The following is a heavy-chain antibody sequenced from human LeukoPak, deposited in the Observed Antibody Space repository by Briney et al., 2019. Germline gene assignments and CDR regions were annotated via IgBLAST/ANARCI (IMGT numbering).Heavy chain of an antibody. D-gene: IGHD3-10*01. V-gene: IGHV4-39*07. CDR3: ARDTYGSGSYYSWFDP. CDR2: IYYSGST. CDR1: GGSISSSYSY. Sequence: SETLSLTCTVSGGSISSSYSYWGWIRQPPGKGLEWIGNIYYSGSTYYNPSLKSRVTMSVDTSKNQFSLKLSSVTAADTAVYYCARDTYGSGSYYSWFDPWGQGTLVTVSS. J-gene: IGHJ5*02.